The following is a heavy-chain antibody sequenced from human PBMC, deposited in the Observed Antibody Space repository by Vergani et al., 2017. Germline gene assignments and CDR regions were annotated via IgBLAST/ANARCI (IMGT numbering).Heavy chain of an antibody. D-gene: IGHD3-16*01. J-gene: IGHJ5*02. CDR3: AGCFRDEGMIYGGTVENWFDP. Sequence: QLQLQESGPGLVKPSETLSLTCTVSGGSITYGAFYWGWIRQSLGKGLEWIGSIYYSENKFYNPSLESRVTLSIDTTKNQFSLKLKSVTAADTAVYYCAGCFRDEGMIYGGTVENWFDPWGQGTLVTVSS. CDR2: IYYSENK. CDR1: GGSITYGAFY. V-gene: IGHV4-39*01.